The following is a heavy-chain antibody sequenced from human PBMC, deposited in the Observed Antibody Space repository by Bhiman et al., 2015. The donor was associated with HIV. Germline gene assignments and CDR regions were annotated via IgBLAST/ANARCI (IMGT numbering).Heavy chain of an antibody. CDR3: AKDLGESENEEWASDYYDFGRDYPGQDPRGVVGTFDI. V-gene: IGHV3-30*18. D-gene: IGHD3-3*01. CDR2: ISYDGNNK. CDR1: FTFSSFG. J-gene: IGHJ3*02. Sequence: QVQLVESGGGVVQPGFTFSSFGMHWVRQAPGKGLEWVAVISYDGNNKYYADSVKGRFTISRENSKNTLYLQMNSLRAEDTAVYHCAKDLGESENEEWASDYYDFGRDYPGQDPRGVVGTFDIWGHGTMVTVSS.